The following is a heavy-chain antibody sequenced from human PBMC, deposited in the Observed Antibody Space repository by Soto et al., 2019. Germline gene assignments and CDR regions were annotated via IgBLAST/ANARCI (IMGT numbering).Heavy chain of an antibody. CDR3: ARVRVIRGVIPSHFGL. V-gene: IGHV1-69*06. D-gene: IGHD3-10*01. Sequence: GASVKVPCKAPGGTFNSYGMSWVRQAPGQGLDGMGVITPLYGKVNYEQKFQGRASITADKSTSTAYMDLNSLRSDDTAVYYCARVRVIRGVIPSHFGLWGQGTLVTVSS. CDR1: GGTFNSYG. J-gene: IGHJ4*02. CDR2: ITPLYGKV.